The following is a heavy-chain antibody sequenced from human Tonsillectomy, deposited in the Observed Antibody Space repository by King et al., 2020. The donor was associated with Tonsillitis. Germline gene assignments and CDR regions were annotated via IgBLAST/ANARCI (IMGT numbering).Heavy chain of an antibody. CDR2: ISWSSGSI. CDR1: GFTFDDYS. V-gene: IGHV3-9*01. Sequence: DVQLVESGGGLVQPGRSLRLSCAASGFTFDDYSMHWVRQAPGKGLEWVSGISWSSGSIGYADSVKGRFTISRDNAKNSLYLQMNSLRFEDTALYYCARGPLNGHYVGFFDCWGQGTLVTVSS. D-gene: IGHD4-17*01. J-gene: IGHJ4*02. CDR3: ARGPLNGHYVGFFDC.